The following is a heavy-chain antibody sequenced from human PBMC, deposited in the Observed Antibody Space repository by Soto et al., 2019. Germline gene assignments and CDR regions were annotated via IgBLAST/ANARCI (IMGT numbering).Heavy chain of an antibody. D-gene: IGHD3-3*01. Sequence: SSETLSLTCTVSGGSISSGDYYWSWIRQPPGKGLEWIGYIYYSGSTYYNPSLKSRVTISVDTSKNQFSLKLSPVTAADTAVYYCARGLEWLSPTGFDPWGQGTLVTVSS. CDR3: ARGLEWLSPTGFDP. V-gene: IGHV4-30-4*01. CDR2: IYYSGST. J-gene: IGHJ5*02. CDR1: GGSISSGDYY.